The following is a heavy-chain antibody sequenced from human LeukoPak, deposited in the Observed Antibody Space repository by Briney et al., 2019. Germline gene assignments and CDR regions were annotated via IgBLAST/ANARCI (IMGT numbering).Heavy chain of an antibody. CDR2: INPNSGGT. V-gene: IGHV1-2*02. CDR3: ARGSIVGATFDYFDY. J-gene: IGHJ4*02. D-gene: IGHD1-26*01. CDR1: GYTFTGYY. Sequence: ASVEVSCKASGYTFTGYYIHWVRQAPGQGLEWMGWINPNSGGTNYAQKFQGRVTMTRDTSISTAYMDLSRPRSDDTAVYYCARGSIVGATFDYFDYWGQGTLVTVSS.